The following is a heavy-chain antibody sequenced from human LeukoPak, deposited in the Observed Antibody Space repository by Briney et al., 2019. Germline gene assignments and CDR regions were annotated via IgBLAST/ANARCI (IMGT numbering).Heavy chain of an antibody. Sequence: PSETLSLTCAVFGGSISSDGYSWSWIRQPPGKGLEWIGYIYYSGSTNYNPSLKSRVTISVDTSKNQFSLKLSSVTAADTAVYYCARGGEGRYNWFDPWGQGTLVTVSS. J-gene: IGHJ5*02. CDR1: GGSISSDGYS. V-gene: IGHV4-61*08. CDR2: IYYSGST. CDR3: ARGGEGRYNWFDP.